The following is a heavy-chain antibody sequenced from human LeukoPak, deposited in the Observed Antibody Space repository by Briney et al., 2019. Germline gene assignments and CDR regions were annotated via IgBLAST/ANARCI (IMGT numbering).Heavy chain of an antibody. CDR2: IHPNSGDT. CDR3: ARDGPAQMVDLDY. D-gene: IGHD3-10*01. Sequence: DSVKVSCKASGYTFSGTGWYLYWLRQAPGQGLECMGWIHPNSGDTAYAQKFEGRVAMTRDTSISTAYMELRRLRPDDTAVYFCARDGPAQMVDLDYWGQGTLVTVSS. V-gene: IGHV1-2*02. CDR1: GYTFSGTGWY. J-gene: IGHJ4*02.